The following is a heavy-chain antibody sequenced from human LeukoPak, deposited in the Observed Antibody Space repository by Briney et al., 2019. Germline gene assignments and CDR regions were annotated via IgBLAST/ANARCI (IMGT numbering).Heavy chain of an antibody. CDR3: ASCSGSRPDAFDI. D-gene: IGHD3-10*02. J-gene: IGHJ3*02. Sequence: KPSETLSLICTVSGHSISIYYWICTRQPAGKGLEWIGRIYTSESTNYNPSLKRRVTMSVDSSKNQLSLKHSPRTAANSVVYYCASCSGSRPDAFDIWGQGTMVTVSS. CDR2: IYTSEST. CDR1: GHSISIYY. V-gene: IGHV4-4*07.